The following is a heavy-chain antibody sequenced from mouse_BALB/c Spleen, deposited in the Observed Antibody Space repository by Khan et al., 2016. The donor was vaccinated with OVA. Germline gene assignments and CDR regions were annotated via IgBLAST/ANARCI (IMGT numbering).Heavy chain of an antibody. D-gene: IGHD2-4*01. Sequence: QVQLKQSGPGLVQPSQSLSITCTVSGFSLTSYGVHWVRQPPGKGLEWLRVIWSGGSTDYDAAFISRLNISKDNSKSQVFFTMNSLQADDTAIYYCARFYDYEGYFDVWGAGTTVTVSS. CDR3: ARFYDYEGYFDV. CDR1: GFSLTSYG. J-gene: IGHJ1*01. V-gene: IGHV2-4*02. CDR2: IWSGGST.